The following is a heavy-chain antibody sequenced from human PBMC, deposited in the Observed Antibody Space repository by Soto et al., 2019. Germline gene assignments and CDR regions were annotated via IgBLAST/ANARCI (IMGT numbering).Heavy chain of an antibody. CDR1: GGTFSSYR. D-gene: IGHD6-13*01. V-gene: IGHV1-69*13. J-gene: IGHJ4*02. Sequence: GASVKVSCKASGGTFSSYRINWVRQAPGQGLEWVGGIVPIRRTADYAQTVQGRVRITADESARTPYMELRSLRSKDTAVYYCVRDSGAKLSSSWGQGTRVTVSA. CDR2: IVPIRRTA. CDR3: VRDSGAKLSSS.